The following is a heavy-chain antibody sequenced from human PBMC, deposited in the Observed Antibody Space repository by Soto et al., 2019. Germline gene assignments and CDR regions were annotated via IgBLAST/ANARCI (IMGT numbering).Heavy chain of an antibody. D-gene: IGHD1-1*01. CDR2: IHPDGSEA. CDR1: GVTFHNSW. Sequence: PVGSLRLSCVVSGVTFHNSWVTWVSQAPGKGLEWVANIHPDGSEAYYVDSLKGRFTISRDNGKNSLYLQMNNLRVEDTAVYYCDSASPFSTLLYPDRPVVRGPGTTVPV. CDR3: DSASPFSTLLYPDRPVV. V-gene: IGHV3-7*01. J-gene: IGHJ6*02.